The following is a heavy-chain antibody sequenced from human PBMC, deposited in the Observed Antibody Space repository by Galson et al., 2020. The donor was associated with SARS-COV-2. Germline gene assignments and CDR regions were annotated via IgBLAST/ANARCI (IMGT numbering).Heavy chain of an antibody. CDR3: ARVWERGFSYGNWFDP. D-gene: IGHD5-18*01. CDR2: MNPKSGNT. CDR1: GYTFTNYD. V-gene: IGHV1-8*01. Sequence: ASVKVSCKASGYTFTNYDINWVRQATGQGLEWMGWMNPKSGNTGYVQKFQGRVTMTRSTSIDTAYMELSSLTSEDTAVYYCARVWERGFSYGNWFDPWGQGTLVTVSS. J-gene: IGHJ5*02.